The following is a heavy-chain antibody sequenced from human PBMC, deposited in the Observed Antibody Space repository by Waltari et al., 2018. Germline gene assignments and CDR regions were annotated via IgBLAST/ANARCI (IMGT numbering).Heavy chain of an antibody. V-gene: IGHV3-23*01. CDR3: AKGNCSSTSCYSYYGMDV. D-gene: IGHD2-2*02. CDR1: GFTFSRYA. CDR2: ISGSGGST. J-gene: IGHJ6*02. Sequence: EVQLLESGGGLVQPGGSLRLSCAASGFTFSRYALSWVRQAPGKGLEWVSAISGSGGSTYYADSVKGRFTISRDNSKNTLYLQMNSLRAEDTAVYYCAKGNCSSTSCYSYYGMDVWGQGTTVTVSS.